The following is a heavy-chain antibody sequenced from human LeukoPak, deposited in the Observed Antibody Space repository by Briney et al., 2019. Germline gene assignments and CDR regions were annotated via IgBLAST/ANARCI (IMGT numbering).Heavy chain of an antibody. CDR1: GYTFTGYY. V-gene: IGHV1-2*02. Sequence: ASVKVSCKASGYTFTGYYMHWVRQAPGQGLEWMGWINPNSGGTNYAQKFQGRVTMTRDTSISTAYMELSRLRSDDTAVYYCATPGPVEMATMAYWGQGTLVTVSS. D-gene: IGHD5-24*01. CDR2: INPNSGGT. J-gene: IGHJ4*02. CDR3: ATPGPVEMATMAY.